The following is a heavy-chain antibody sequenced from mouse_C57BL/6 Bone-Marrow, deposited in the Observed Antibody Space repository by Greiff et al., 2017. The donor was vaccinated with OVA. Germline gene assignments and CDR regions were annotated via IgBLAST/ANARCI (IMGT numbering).Heavy chain of an antibody. CDR3: ARSRYYGSSYY. CDR1: GYTFTSYW. CDR2: IHPNSGST. V-gene: IGHV1-64*01. D-gene: IGHD1-1*01. J-gene: IGHJ2*01. Sequence: QVQLQQPGAELVKPGASVKLSCKASGYTFTSYWMHWVKQRPGQGLEWIGMIHPNSGSTNYNEKFKSKATLTVDKSSSTAYMQLSSLTSEDSAVDYCARSRYYGSSYYWGQGTTLTVSS.